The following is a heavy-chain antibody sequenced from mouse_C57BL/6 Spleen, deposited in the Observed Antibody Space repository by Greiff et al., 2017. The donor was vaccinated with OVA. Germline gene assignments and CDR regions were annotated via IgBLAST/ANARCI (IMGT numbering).Heavy chain of an antibody. J-gene: IGHJ4*01. CDR2: INYDGSST. D-gene: IGHD4-1*01. V-gene: IGHV5-16*01. Sequence: EVKVVESEGGLVQPGSSMKLSCTASGFTFSDYYMAWVRQVPEKGLEWVANINYDGSSTYYLDSLKSRFIISRDNAKNILYLQMSSLKSEDTATYYCARPNWVYAMDYWGQGTSVTVSS. CDR1: GFTFSDYY. CDR3: ARPNWVYAMDY.